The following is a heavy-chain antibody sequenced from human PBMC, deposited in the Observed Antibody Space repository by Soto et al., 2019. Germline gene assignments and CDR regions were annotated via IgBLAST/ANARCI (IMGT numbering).Heavy chain of an antibody. CDR2: IYYSGST. D-gene: IGHD4-17*01. CDR3: VATVTTKDWFDP. V-gene: IGHV4-31*03. J-gene: IGHJ5*02. CDR1: GGSISSGGYY. Sequence: SETLSLTCTVSGGSISSGGYYWSWIRQHPGKGLEWIGYIYYSGSTYYNPSLKSRVTISVDTSKNQFSLKLSSVTAADTAVYYCVATVTTKDWFDPWGQGTLVTVSS.